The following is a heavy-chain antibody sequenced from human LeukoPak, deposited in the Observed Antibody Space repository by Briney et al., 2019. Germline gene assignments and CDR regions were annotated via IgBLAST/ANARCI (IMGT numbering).Heavy chain of an antibody. J-gene: IGHJ4*02. CDR3: ASEMATTNDY. CDR1: GGTFSSYA. Sequence: SVKVSYKASGGTFSSYAISWARQAPGQGLERMGGIVPIFGTANYAQKFQGRVTITADESTSTAYMELSSLRSEDTAVYYCASEMATTNDYWGQGTLVTVSS. CDR2: IVPIFGTA. V-gene: IGHV1-69*13. D-gene: IGHD5-24*01.